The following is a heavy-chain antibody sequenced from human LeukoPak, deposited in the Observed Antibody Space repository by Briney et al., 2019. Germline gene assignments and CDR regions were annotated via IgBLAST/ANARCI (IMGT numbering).Heavy chain of an antibody. Sequence: SETLSLTCTVSGGSISSSSYYWGWIRQPPGKGLEWIGSIYYSGSTYYNPSLKSRVTISVDTSKNQFSLKLSSVTAADTAVYYCARGLRGFGEFLCYYYMDVWGKGTTVTVSS. CDR1: GGSISSSSYY. D-gene: IGHD3-10*01. CDR3: ARGLRGFGEFLCYYYMDV. J-gene: IGHJ6*03. V-gene: IGHV4-39*07. CDR2: IYYSGST.